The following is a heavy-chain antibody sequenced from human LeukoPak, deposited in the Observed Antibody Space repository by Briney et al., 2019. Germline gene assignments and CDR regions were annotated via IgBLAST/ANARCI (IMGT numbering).Heavy chain of an antibody. CDR1: GLTFSSYS. CDR2: ISSSGSTM. V-gene: IGHV3-48*04. CDR3: ESLPIAAAGTWDYYYYYRDV. Sequence: GGSLSLSCAASGLTFSSYSMNWVRQAPGKGLEWLSYISSSGSTMYYAESEKRCFIISRDSTKSSLYLQMNSLRAEDTAVDYCESLPIAAAGTWDYYYYYRDVWGKGTTVTVSS. J-gene: IGHJ6*03. D-gene: IGHD6-13*01.